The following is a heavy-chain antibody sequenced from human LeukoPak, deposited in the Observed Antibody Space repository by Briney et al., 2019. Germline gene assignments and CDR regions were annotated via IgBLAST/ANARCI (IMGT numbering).Heavy chain of an antibody. V-gene: IGHV3-30-3*01. D-gene: IGHD3-10*01. Sequence: GGPLRLSCAASGFTFSSYAMHWVRQAPGKGLEWVAVISYDGSNKYYADSVKGRFTISRDNSKNTLYLQMNSLRAEDTAVYYCARDREDLLWFGEKEDWFDPWGQGTLVTVSS. J-gene: IGHJ5*02. CDR1: GFTFSSYA. CDR2: ISYDGSNK. CDR3: ARDREDLLWFGEKEDWFDP.